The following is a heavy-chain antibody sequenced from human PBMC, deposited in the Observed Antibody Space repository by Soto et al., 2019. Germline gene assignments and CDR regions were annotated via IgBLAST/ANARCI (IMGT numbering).Heavy chain of an antibody. V-gene: IGHV3-7*01. Sequence: GGSLRLSCATSGFTFRGHWMSWVRQAPGKGLEWVATIKQDGSEKYYVDSVRGRFTISRYNAENSLFLQMNSLRAEDTAVYYCARLAGETTIYDYWGQGTLVTVSS. J-gene: IGHJ4*02. D-gene: IGHD1-1*01. CDR2: IKQDGSEK. CDR1: GFTFRGHW. CDR3: ARLAGETTIYDY.